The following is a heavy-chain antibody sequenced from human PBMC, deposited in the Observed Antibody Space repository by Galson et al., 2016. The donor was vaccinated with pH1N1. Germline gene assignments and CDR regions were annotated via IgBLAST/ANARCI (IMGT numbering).Heavy chain of an antibody. CDR1: GYTFARFY. CDR2: IGPKSGNT. D-gene: IGHD2-15*01. V-gene: IGHV1-2*02. CDR3: ARVTPTEPFDY. J-gene: IGHJ4*02. Sequence: SVKVSCKASGYTFARFYLHWVRQAHGQGLEWMGWIGPKSGNTHYAQKFQGRVNVTRDTSISTAYMHLSGLTYDDAAVYYCARVTPTEPFDYWGQGALVTVSS.